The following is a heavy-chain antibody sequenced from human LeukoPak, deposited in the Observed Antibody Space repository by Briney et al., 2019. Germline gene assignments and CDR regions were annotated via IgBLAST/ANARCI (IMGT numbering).Heavy chain of an antibody. D-gene: IGHD6-13*01. CDR2: INPSGGST. J-gene: IGHJ3*02. CDR1: GYTFTSYY. CDR3: ARDHRRQLVREDAFDI. V-gene: IGHV1-46*01. Sequence: ASVKVSCKASGYTFTSYYMHWVRQAPGQGLEWMGIINPSGGSTSYAQKFQGRVTMTRDMSTSTVYMELSSLRSEDTAVYYCARDHRRQLVREDAFDIWGQGTMVTVSS.